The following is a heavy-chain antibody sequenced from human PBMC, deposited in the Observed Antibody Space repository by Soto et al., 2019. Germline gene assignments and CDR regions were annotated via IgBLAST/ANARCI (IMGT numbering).Heavy chain of an antibody. J-gene: IGHJ3*02. Sequence: ASVKVSCKASGGTFSSYTISWVRQAPGQGLEWMGRIIPILGIANYAQKFQGRVTITADKSTSTAYMELSSLRSEDTAVYYCARDLQGSRAEGAFDIWGQGTMVTVSS. CDR2: IIPILGIA. V-gene: IGHV1-69*04. CDR1: GGTFSSYT. CDR3: ARDLQGSRAEGAFDI.